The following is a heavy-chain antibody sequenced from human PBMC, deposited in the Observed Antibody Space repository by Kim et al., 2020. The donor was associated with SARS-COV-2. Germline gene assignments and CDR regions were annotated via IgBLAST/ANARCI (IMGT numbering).Heavy chain of an antibody. J-gene: IGHJ6*03. CDR1: GGSFSGYY. D-gene: IGHD3-3*01. CDR3: ATGLTAGCQVRFFRGDYY. V-gene: IGHV4-34*01. CDR2: INHSGST. Sequence: SETLSLTCAVYGGSFSGYYLSWIRQPPGKGLEWIWEINHSGSTNYIPSLKSRVTISVHTSKNQLYLKLSSAFAADTAVYYCATGLTAGCQVRFFRGDYY.